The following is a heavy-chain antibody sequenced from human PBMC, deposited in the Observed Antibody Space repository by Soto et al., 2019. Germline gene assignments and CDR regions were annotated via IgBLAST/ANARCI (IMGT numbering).Heavy chain of an antibody. CDR1: GYTFTSYD. Sequence: ASVKVSCKASGYTFTSYDINWVRQATGQGLEWMGWMNPNSGNTGYAQKFQGRVTMTRNTSISTAYMELSSLRSEDTAVYYCARSYYYDSSGYYYLDYWGQGTLVTVSS. CDR2: MNPNSGNT. D-gene: IGHD3-22*01. CDR3: ARSYYYDSSGYYYLDY. V-gene: IGHV1-8*01. J-gene: IGHJ4*02.